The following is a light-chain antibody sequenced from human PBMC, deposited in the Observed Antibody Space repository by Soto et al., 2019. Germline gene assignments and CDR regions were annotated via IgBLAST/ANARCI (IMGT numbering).Light chain of an antibody. CDR3: MQALHTPLH. CDR1: QSLLHSNGYNY. CDR2: LGS. Sequence: DIVMTQSPLSLPVTPGEPASISCRSSQSLLHSNGYNYLDWYLQKPGQSPQLLIYLGSNRASGVPDRFRGSGSGTDFTLKISRVEAEDVRVYYCMQALHTPLHFGQGNKLEIK. V-gene: IGKV2-28*01. J-gene: IGKJ2*01.